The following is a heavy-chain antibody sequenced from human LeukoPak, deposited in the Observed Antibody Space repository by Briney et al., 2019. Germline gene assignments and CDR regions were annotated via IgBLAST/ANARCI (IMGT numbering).Heavy chain of an antibody. CDR1: GGTFSSYA. CDR3: ARDRPPSQGGGNTRVLWYYYYGMDV. V-gene: IGHV1-69*01. D-gene: IGHD4-23*01. CDR2: IIPILGTA. J-gene: IGHJ6*02. Sequence: SVKVSCKASGGTFSSYAISWVRQAPGQGLEWMGGIIPILGTANYAQKFQGRVTITADESTSTAYMELSSLRSEDTAVYYCARDRPPSQGGGNTRVLWYYYYGMDVWGQGTTVTVSS.